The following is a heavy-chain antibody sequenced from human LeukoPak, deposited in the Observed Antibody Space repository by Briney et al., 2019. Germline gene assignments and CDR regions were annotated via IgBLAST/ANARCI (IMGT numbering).Heavy chain of an antibody. Sequence: APVKVSCKASGGTFSSYAISWVRQAPGQGLEWMGGIIPIFGTANYAQKFQGRVTITADESTSTAYMELSSLRSEDTAVYYCARSYYYDSSGYQSHFDYWGQGTLVTVSS. J-gene: IGHJ4*02. CDR3: ARSYYYDSSGYQSHFDY. CDR1: GGTFSSYA. V-gene: IGHV1-69*13. D-gene: IGHD3-22*01. CDR2: IIPIFGTA.